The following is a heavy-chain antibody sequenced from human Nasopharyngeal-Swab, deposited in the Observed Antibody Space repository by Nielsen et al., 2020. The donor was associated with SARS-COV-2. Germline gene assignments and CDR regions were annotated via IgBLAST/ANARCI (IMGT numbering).Heavy chain of an antibody. CDR1: GFTFSTYA. Sequence: GESLKISCVASGFTFSTYAMTWVRQVPGKGLEWVSGISGRGGSSFYADSVKGRFTISRDNSKNTLYLQMSSLRAEDTAVYYCAKPLGSGGAYDFWGPGTLVSVSS. D-gene: IGHD3-16*01. J-gene: IGHJ4*02. CDR3: AKPLGSGGAYDF. CDR2: ISGRGGSS. V-gene: IGHV3-23*01.